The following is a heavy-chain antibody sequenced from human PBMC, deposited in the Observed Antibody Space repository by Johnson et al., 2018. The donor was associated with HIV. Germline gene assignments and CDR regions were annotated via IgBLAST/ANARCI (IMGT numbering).Heavy chain of an antibody. Sequence: QMMLVESGGGVVQTGRSLRLSCAVSGFTLSNYAMHWVRQAPGKGLEWVAFISNDGSIKFSAASVKGRFTISKDNSKNTLYLQMNSLRPEDTAVYYCVQGVPNPAGAFDIWGRGTMVTVSS. J-gene: IGHJ3*02. D-gene: IGHD6-19*01. CDR1: GFTLSNYA. CDR2: ISNDGSIK. V-gene: IGHV3-30-3*01. CDR3: VQGVPNPAGAFDI.